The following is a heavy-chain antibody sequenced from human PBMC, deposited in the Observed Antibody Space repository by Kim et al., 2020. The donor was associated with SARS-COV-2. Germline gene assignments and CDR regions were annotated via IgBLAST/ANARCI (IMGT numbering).Heavy chain of an antibody. D-gene: IGHD3-10*01. CDR2: INHSGST. CDR1: GGSFSGYY. J-gene: IGHJ4*02. V-gene: IGHV4-34*01. CDR3: ARGGRITMVRGVTAKPNDY. Sequence: SETLSLTCAVYGGSFSGYYWSWIRQPPGKGLEWIGEINHSGSTNYNPSLKSRVTISVDTSKNQFSLKLSSVTAADTAVYYCARGGRITMVRGVTAKPNDYWGQGTLVTVYS.